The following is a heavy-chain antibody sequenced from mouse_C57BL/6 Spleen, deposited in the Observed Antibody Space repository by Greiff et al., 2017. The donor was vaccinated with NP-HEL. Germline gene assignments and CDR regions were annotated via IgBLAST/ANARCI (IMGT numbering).Heavy chain of an antibody. CDR1: GYTFTDYN. CDR2: INPNNGGT. D-gene: IGHD1-2*01. CDR3: ARSGYYGSPGMDY. Sequence: VQLKESGPELVKPGASVKIPCKASGYTFTDYNMDWVKQSHGKSLEWIGDINPNNGGTIYNQKFKGKATLTVDKSSSTAYMELRSLTSEDTAVYYCARSGYYGSPGMDYWGQGTSVTVSS. V-gene: IGHV1-18*01. J-gene: IGHJ4*01.